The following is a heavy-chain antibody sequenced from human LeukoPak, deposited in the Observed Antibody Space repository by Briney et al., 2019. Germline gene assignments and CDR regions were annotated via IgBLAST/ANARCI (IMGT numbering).Heavy chain of an antibody. CDR3: ARDESTSILWW. CDR1: GYTFINYY. V-gene: IGHV1-46*01. CDR2: INPSGGST. D-gene: IGHD2-21*01. J-gene: IGHJ4*02. Sequence: ASVSVSCKASGYTFINYYMHWVRQAPGQGLEWMGIINPSGGSTSYAQKFQGRVTMTRDTSTSTVYMELSSLRSEDTAVYYCARDESTSILWWWGQGTLVTVSS.